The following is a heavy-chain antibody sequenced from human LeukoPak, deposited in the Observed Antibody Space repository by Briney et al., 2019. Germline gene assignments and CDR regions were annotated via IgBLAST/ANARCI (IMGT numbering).Heavy chain of an antibody. V-gene: IGHV3-53*01. CDR3: ASARESCIGSSCYEYFHH. CDR1: GFTVTTKS. D-gene: IGHD2-2*01. J-gene: IGHJ1*01. Sequence: GGSLRLSCAASGFTVTTKSMAWVRQAPGRGLEWVSVFYSPGSTYYADSVHGRFTISRDTSLNTLFPQMNSLRVEDTAVYYCASARESCIGSSCYEYFHHWGQGTPLTVSS. CDR2: FYSPGST.